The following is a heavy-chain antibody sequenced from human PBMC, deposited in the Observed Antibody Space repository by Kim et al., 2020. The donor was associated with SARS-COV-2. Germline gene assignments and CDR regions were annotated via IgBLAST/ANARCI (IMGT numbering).Heavy chain of an antibody. CDR1: GFTFSSYA. Sequence: GGSLRLSCAASGFTFSSYAMHWVRQAPGKGLEWVAVISYDGSNKYYADSVKGRFTISRDNSKNTLYLQMNSLRAEDTAVYYCARDPTAGARAPAPFDYWGQGTLVTVSS. D-gene: IGHD4-17*01. V-gene: IGHV3-30-3*01. J-gene: IGHJ4*02. CDR2: ISYDGSNK. CDR3: ARDPTAGARAPAPFDY.